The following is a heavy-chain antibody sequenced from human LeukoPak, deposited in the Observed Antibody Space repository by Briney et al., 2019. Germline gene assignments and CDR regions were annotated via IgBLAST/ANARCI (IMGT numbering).Heavy chain of an antibody. Sequence: PGGSLRLSCAASGFTFDDYAMHWVRQAPGKGLEWVSGISWNSGSIGYADSVKGRFTISRDNAKNSLYLQMNSLRAEDTAVYYCARDPGGYYMDVWGKGTTVTVSS. D-gene: IGHD3-16*01. J-gene: IGHJ6*03. V-gene: IGHV3-9*01. CDR3: ARDPGGYYMDV. CDR1: GFTFDDYA. CDR2: ISWNSGSI.